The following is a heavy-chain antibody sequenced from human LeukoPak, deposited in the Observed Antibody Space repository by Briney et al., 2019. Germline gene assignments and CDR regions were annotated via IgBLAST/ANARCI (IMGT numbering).Heavy chain of an antibody. V-gene: IGHV3-7*04. CDR1: GFTFSSYC. Sequence: GGSLRLSCAASGFTFSSYCMSWVRQAPGKGLEWVANIKQDGSEKYYVDSVKGRFTISRDNAKNSLYLQMNSLRAEDTAVYYCAREYYDYVWGIPGFDYWGQGTLVTVSS. J-gene: IGHJ4*02. CDR3: AREYYDYVWGIPGFDY. CDR2: IKQDGSEK. D-gene: IGHD3-16*01.